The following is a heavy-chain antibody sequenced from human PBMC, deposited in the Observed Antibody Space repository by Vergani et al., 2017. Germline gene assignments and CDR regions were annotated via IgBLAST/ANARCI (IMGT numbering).Heavy chain of an antibody. CDR2: IGSSGPYI. D-gene: IGHD2-15*01. V-gene: IGHV3-21*06. CDR1: GFTFSDFS. Sequence: EVQLVESGGGLVKPGGSLRLSCAASGFTFSDFSMSWVRQAPGKGLEWVAFIGSSGPYINYADSVKGRFIISRDNTNNSLFLQLRSLRAEDAAVYYCARDCISGGCPDNYGMDVWGQGATVTVSS. CDR3: ARDCISGGCPDNYGMDV. J-gene: IGHJ6*02.